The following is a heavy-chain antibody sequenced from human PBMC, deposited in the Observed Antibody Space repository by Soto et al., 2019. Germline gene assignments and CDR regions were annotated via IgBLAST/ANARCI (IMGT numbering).Heavy chain of an antibody. Sequence: ASVKVSCKASGYTFTSYGISWVRQAPGQGLEWMGWISAYNGNTNYAQKLQGRVTMTTDTSTSTAYMELRSLRSDDTVVYYCLIGVGYCSGGSRSYFDYWGQGTLVTVSS. CDR1: GYTFTSYG. D-gene: IGHD2-15*01. CDR2: ISAYNGNT. CDR3: LIGVGYCSGGSRSYFDY. V-gene: IGHV1-18*01. J-gene: IGHJ4*02.